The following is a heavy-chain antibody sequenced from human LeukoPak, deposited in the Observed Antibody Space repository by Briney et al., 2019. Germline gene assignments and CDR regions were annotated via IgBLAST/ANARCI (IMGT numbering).Heavy chain of an antibody. Sequence: SETLSLTCTVSGDSITSDIYYWDWIRQPPGKGLEWIGEINHRRSTNYNPSLKSRVTMSVDTSKNQFSLNLSSVTAADTAVYYCARGQFWSGYSIWGQGTLVTVSS. CDR3: ARGQFWSGYSI. J-gene: IGHJ4*02. D-gene: IGHD3-3*02. V-gene: IGHV4-39*01. CDR1: GDSITSDIYY. CDR2: INHRRST.